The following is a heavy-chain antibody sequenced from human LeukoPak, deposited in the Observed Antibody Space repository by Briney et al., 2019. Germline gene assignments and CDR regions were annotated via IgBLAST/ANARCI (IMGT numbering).Heavy chain of an antibody. CDR3: ALGYSSSWYRGGDWFDP. Sequence: SETLSLACAVYGGSFSGYYWSWIRQPPGKGLEWIGEINHSGSTNYNPSLKSRVTISVDTSKNQFSLKLSSVTAADTAVYYCALGYSSSWYRGGDWFDPWGQGTLVTVSS. CDR1: GGSFSGYY. V-gene: IGHV4-34*01. D-gene: IGHD6-13*01. CDR2: INHSGST. J-gene: IGHJ5*02.